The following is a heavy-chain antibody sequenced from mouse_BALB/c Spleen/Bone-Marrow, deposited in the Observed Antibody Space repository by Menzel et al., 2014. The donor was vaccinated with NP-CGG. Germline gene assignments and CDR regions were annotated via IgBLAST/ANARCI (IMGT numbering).Heavy chain of an antibody. CDR1: GYTFTCYW. D-gene: IGHD3-3*01. CDR2: IYPSDSYT. CDR3: TRGTRYYFDY. J-gene: IGHJ2*01. V-gene: IGHV1-69*02. Sequence: VQLQQSGAELVRPGASVKLSCKASGYTFTCYWINWVKQRPGQGLEWIGNIYPSDSYTNYNQKFKDKATLTVDKSSSTAYMQLSSPTSEDSAVYYCTRGTRYYFDYWGQGTTLTVSS.